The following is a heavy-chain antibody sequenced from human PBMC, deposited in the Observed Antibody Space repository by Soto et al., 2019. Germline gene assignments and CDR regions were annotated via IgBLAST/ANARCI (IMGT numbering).Heavy chain of an antibody. CDR1: GYTFTSYG. D-gene: IGHD3-3*01. CDR2: ISAYNGNT. CDR3: ARALSRDRYDFWSGPLDAFDI. J-gene: IGHJ3*02. Sequence: GASVKVSCKASGYTFTSYGISWVRQAPGQGLEWMGWISAYNGNTNYAQKLQGRVTMTTDTSTSTAYMELRSLRSDDTAVYYCARALSRDRYDFWSGPLDAFDIWGQGTMVTVSS. V-gene: IGHV1-18*01.